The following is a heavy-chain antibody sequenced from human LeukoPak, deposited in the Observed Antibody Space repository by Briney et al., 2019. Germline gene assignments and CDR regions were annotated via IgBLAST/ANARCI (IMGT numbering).Heavy chain of an antibody. Sequence: SGTLSLTCAVYGGSFSGYYWSWIRQPPGKGLEWIGEINHSGSTNYNPSLKSRVTISVDTSKNQFSLKLSSVTAADTAVYYCARTMVRGPPGGYWGQGTLLTVSS. V-gene: IGHV4-34*01. CDR1: GGSFSGYY. CDR3: ARTMVRGPPGGY. J-gene: IGHJ4*02. D-gene: IGHD3-10*01. CDR2: INHSGST.